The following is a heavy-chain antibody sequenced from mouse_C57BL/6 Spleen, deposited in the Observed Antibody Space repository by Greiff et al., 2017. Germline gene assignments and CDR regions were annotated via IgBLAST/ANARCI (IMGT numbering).Heavy chain of an antibody. J-gene: IGHJ2*01. V-gene: IGHV14-4*01. Sequence: VQLKESGAELVRPGASVKLSCTASGFNIKDDYMHWVKQRPEQGLEWIGWIDPENGDTEYASKFQGKATITADTSSNTAYLQLSSLTSEDTAVYYCTTGWDPYYFDYWGQGTTLTVSS. CDR2: IDPENGDT. D-gene: IGHD4-1*01. CDR1: GFNIKDDY. CDR3: TTGWDPYYFDY.